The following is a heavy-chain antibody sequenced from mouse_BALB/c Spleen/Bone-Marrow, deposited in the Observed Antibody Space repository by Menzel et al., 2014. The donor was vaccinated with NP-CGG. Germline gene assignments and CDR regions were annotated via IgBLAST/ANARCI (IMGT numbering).Heavy chain of an antibody. D-gene: IGHD2-14*01. V-gene: IGHV1-12*01. CDR2: IYPGNGDS. Sequence: QVQLQQSGAELVKPGASVKMSCKASGYTFTSYNVYWVKQTPGQGLEWIGTIYPGNGDSSYNQKFKGKATWTADKSSSTAYMQLSSLTSEDSAVYYCARDYRYGYYAMDYWGQGTSVTVSS. CDR1: GYTFTSYN. J-gene: IGHJ4*01. CDR3: ARDYRYGYYAMDY.